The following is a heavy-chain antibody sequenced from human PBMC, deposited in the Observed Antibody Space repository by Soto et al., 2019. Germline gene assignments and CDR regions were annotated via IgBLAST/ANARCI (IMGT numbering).Heavy chain of an antibody. D-gene: IGHD4-17*01. J-gene: IGHJ4*02. CDR2: IYSGGST. V-gene: IGHV3-53*01. Sequence: EVQLVESGGGLIQPGGSLRLSCVASGFTVSSNYMSWVRQAPGKGLEWVSLIYSGGSTYYADSVKGRFTISRDNSKNILYLQMNSLRADDTAVYYCSRGLGNGDYGDPGDYWGQGTLVTVSS. CDR1: GFTVSSNY. CDR3: SRGLGNGDYGDPGDY.